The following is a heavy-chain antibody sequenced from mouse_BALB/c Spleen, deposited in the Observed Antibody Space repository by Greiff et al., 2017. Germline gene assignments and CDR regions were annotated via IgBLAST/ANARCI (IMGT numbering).Heavy chain of an antibody. V-gene: IGHV3-2*02. J-gene: IGHJ2*01. Sequence: EVQLVESGPGLVKPSQSLSLTCTVTGYSITSDYAWNWIRQFPGNKLEWMGYISYSGSTSYNPSLKSRISITRDTSKNQFFLQLNSVTTEDTATYYCARCYGNSYYFDYWGQGTTLTVSS. D-gene: IGHD2-1*01. CDR3: ARCYGNSYYFDY. CDR2: ISYSGST. CDR1: GYSITSDYA.